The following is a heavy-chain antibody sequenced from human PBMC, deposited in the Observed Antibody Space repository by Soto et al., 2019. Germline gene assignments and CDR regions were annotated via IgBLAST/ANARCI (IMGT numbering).Heavy chain of an antibody. CDR1: GFTFSSYA. V-gene: IGHV3-23*01. Sequence: PGGSLRLSCAASGFTFSSYAMSWVRQAPGKGLEWVSAISGSGGSTYYADSVKGRFTISRDNSKNTLYLQMNSLRAEDMAVYYCAKDLSHYYDSSGSLDYWGQGTLVTVSS. CDR2: ISGSGGST. J-gene: IGHJ4*02. D-gene: IGHD3-22*01. CDR3: AKDLSHYYDSSGSLDY.